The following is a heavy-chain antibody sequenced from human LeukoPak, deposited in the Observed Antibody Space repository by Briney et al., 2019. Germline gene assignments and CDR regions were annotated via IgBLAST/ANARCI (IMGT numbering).Heavy chain of an antibody. CDR1: GFTFSSYS. Sequence: GGSLRLSCAASGFTFSSYSMNWVRQAPGKGLEWVSSISSSSSYIYYADSVKGRFTISRDNAKNSLYLQMNSLRAKDTAVYYCARDCGGDCYFGYWGQGTLVTVSS. CDR3: ARDCGGDCYFGY. CDR2: ISSSSSYI. V-gene: IGHV3-21*01. J-gene: IGHJ4*02. D-gene: IGHD2-21*01.